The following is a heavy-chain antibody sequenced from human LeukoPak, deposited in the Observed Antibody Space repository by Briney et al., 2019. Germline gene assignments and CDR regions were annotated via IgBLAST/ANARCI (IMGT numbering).Heavy chain of an antibody. CDR3: ARGVRSRTNNLDI. V-gene: IGHV4-34*01. D-gene: IGHD1/OR15-1a*01. CDR2: INHSGST. CDR1: GFTFSSYW. Sequence: GSLRLSCAASGFTFSSYWMSWIRQPPGKGLEWIGEINHSGSTNYNPSLKSRVTISVDTSKNQFPLKLSSVTAADTAVYYCARGVRSRTNNLDIWGQGTMVTVSS. J-gene: IGHJ3*02.